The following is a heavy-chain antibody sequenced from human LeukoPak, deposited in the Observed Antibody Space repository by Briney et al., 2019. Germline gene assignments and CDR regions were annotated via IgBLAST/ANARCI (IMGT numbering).Heavy chain of an antibody. CDR1: GGTFSSFA. CDR2: IIPIFGTA. Sequence: SVKVSCKASGGTFSSFAISWVRQAPGQGLEWMGRIIPIFGTANYAQKFQGRVTITTDESTSTAYMELNSLRSEDAAVYYCARDPIFFRGGSCYSVYPFDPWGQGTLVTVSS. D-gene: IGHD2-15*01. V-gene: IGHV1-69*05. CDR3: ARDPIFFRGGSCYSVYPFDP. J-gene: IGHJ5*02.